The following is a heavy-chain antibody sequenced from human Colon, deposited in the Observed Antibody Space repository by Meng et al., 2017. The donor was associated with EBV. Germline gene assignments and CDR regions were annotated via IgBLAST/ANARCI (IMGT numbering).Heavy chain of an antibody. CDR1: GGSMSSGNYY. J-gene: IGHJ4*02. CDR2: IHHSGSA. D-gene: IGHD2-21*01. Sequence: QGAVEESGPGLVEPSQTLSLTCTVSGGSMSSGNYYWSWIRQPPGKGLEWIGYIHHSGSAYYNPSLKSRVSISVDTSKNQFSLNLNSMTAADTAVYYCASFDHIPRRNYFDYWGQGTLVTVSS. V-gene: IGHV4-30-4*01. CDR3: ASFDHIPRRNYFDY.